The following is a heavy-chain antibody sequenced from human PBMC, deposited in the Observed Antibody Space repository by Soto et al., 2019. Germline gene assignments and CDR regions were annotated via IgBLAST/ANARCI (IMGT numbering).Heavy chain of an antibody. Sequence: PSQRRSLTWSLGLGSIISSSWWRWVPPPQGKGLEWIGEIYPSGNVNSSPLLKSRVTISVDKAKNQLSLKMTSVTAADTAVYYCARVMGVASGGPLDSWGQGTQVTVSS. CDR2: IYPSGNV. CDR1: LGSIISSSW. V-gene: IGHV4-4*02. CDR3: ARVMGVASGGPLDS. D-gene: IGHD2-15*01. J-gene: IGHJ4*02.